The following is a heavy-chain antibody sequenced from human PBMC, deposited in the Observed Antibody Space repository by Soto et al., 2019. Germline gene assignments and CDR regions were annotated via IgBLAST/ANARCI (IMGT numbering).Heavy chain of an antibody. D-gene: IGHD3-22*01. Sequence: KPSETLSLTCTVSGDSISNSYWSWIRQPPGKGLEWIGYIYHSGNTNYNPSLKSRVTISVDTSKTHFSLRLSSVSAADTAVYYCTRGYSDAGVFDYWGQGTLVTVSS. J-gene: IGHJ4*02. V-gene: IGHV4-59*01. CDR1: GDSISNSY. CDR2: IYHSGNT. CDR3: TRGYSDAGVFDY.